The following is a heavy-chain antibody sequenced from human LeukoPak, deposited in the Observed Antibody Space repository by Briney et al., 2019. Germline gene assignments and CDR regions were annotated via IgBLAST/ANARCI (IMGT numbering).Heavy chain of an antibody. J-gene: IGHJ6*02. CDR3: ARPWGTTLEMATMGYYGMDV. D-gene: IGHD5-24*01. CDR2: IRHDGNKK. Sequence: GGSLRLSCGASGFSFSDYGMHWVRQAPGKGLEWVAFIRHDGNKKYLPDSMKGRFSVSRDNSNNTLYLQMNSLRAEDTAVYYCARPWGTTLEMATMGYYGMDVWGQGTTVTVSS. V-gene: IGHV3-30*02. CDR1: GFSFSDYG.